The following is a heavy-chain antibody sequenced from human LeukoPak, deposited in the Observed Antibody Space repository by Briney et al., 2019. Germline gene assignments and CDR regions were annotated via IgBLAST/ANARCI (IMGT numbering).Heavy chain of an antibody. Sequence: GGSLRLSCAASGFTFSSYGMPWVRQAPGKGLEWVAVTSYDGSNKYYADSVKGRFTISRDNSKNTLHLQMNSLRAEDTAVYYCAKTDGGWKYTYYYDSSGYGDYFDYWGQGTLVTVSS. J-gene: IGHJ4*02. CDR3: AKTDGGWKYTYYYDSSGYGDYFDY. D-gene: IGHD3-22*01. CDR1: GFTFSSYG. V-gene: IGHV3-30*18. CDR2: TSYDGSNK.